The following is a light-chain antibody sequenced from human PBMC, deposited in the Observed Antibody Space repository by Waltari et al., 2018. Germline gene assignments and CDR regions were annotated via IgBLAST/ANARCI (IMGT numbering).Light chain of an antibody. V-gene: IGLV1-44*01. CDR1: SSNIGSNT. Sequence: QSVLTQPPSASGTPGQRVTISCSGSSSNIGSNTVNWYQQLPGTAPQLLIYSNNQRPSGVPARFSGSKSGTSASLAISGLQSDDEADYYCAAWDDSLNGPVFGGGTKLTVL. CDR2: SNN. CDR3: AAWDDSLNGPV. J-gene: IGLJ2*01.